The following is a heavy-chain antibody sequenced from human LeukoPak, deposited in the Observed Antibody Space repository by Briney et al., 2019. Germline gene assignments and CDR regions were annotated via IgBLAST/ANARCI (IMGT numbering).Heavy chain of an antibody. J-gene: IGHJ4*02. CDR3: ARDPDGYVWGSYRYKDDDDDY. CDR2: ISSSSSYI. V-gene: IGHV3-21*01. CDR1: GFTFSSYS. Sequence: GGSLRLSCAASGFTFSSYSMNWVRQAPGKGLEWVSSISSSSSYIYYADSVKGRFTISRDNAKNSLYLQMNSLRAEDTAVYYCARDPDGYVWGSYRYKDDDDDYWGQGTLVTVSS. D-gene: IGHD3-16*02.